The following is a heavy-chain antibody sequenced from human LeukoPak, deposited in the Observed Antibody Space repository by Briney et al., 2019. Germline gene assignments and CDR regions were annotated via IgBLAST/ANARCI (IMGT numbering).Heavy chain of an antibody. CDR2: IWVDGSNK. CDR3: ARDANWGFDGFDI. Sequence: GASLRLSCAASGFTFSSYGMHWVRQAPGKGLEWVAVIWVDGSNKYYADSVKGRFTISRDNSKNTLYLQMNSLRAEDTAVYYCARDANWGFDGFDIWGQGTMVTVVS. D-gene: IGHD7-27*01. V-gene: IGHV3-33*01. J-gene: IGHJ3*02. CDR1: GFTFSSYG.